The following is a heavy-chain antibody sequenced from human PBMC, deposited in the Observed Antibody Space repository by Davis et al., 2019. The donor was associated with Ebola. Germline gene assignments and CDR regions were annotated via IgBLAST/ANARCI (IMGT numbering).Heavy chain of an antibody. D-gene: IGHD3-3*01. CDR1: GFTFSSSA. J-gene: IGHJ4*02. Sequence: GGSLTLSCAASGFTFSSSAMSWGRQAPGKGLEWVSSIGSGGGSIYYADSVKGRFTISRDNSKNTLYLQMNSLRAEDTAVYYCAKGPSIWSSDPPLHWGQGTLVTVSS. CDR3: AKGPSIWSSDPPLH. CDR2: IGSGGGSI. V-gene: IGHV3-23*01.